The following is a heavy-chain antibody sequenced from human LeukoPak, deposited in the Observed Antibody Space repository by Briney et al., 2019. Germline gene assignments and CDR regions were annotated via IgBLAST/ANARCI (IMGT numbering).Heavy chain of an antibody. D-gene: IGHD6-13*01. J-gene: IGHJ4*02. CDR2: INPNSGGT. CDR1: GYTFTGYY. CDR3: ARDHSSSWYYFDY. V-gene: IGHV1-2*02. Sequence: GASVKVSCKASGYTFTGYYMHWVRQAPGQGLEWMGWINPNSGGTNYAQKFQGRVTMTRDTSISTAYMELSRLRSDDTAVYYCARDHSSSWYYFDYWGQGTLVTVSS.